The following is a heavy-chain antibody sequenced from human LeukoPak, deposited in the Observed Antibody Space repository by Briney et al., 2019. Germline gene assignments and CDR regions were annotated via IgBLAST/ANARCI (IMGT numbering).Heavy chain of an antibody. J-gene: IGHJ4*02. Sequence: GGSLRLSCAASGFTFSTHSMSWVRQSPGKGLEGGSSISRGSSHIYYADSMKGRLTISRDNAKNSLFLQMNSLRAEDTAVYYCVRDFRTQLDGYSPPYYFDYWGQGTLVTVSS. V-gene: IGHV3-21*01. CDR3: VRDFRTQLDGYSPPYYFDY. CDR1: GFTFSTHS. CDR2: ISRGSSHI. D-gene: IGHD5-24*01.